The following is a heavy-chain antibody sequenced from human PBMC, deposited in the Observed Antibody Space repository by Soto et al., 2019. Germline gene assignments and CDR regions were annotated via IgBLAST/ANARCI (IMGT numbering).Heavy chain of an antibody. V-gene: IGHV4-59*01. CDR1: GGSISGYY. J-gene: IGHJ5*02. CDR3: ARGGASSKWLAP. CDR2: IYYTGNT. Sequence: KTSETLSLTCTVSGGSISGYYWSWIRQPPGKGLEWIGYIYYTGNTIYNPSLNSRVTMSVDTSKNQFSLHLNYVTAADTAVYYCARGGASSKWLAPWGQGTLVTVSS. D-gene: IGHD3-10*01.